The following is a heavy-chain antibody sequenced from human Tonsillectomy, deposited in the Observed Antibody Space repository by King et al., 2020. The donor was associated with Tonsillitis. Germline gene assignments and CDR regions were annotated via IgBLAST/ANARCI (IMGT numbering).Heavy chain of an antibody. D-gene: IGHD2-15*01. Sequence: VQLVESGGGLVKPGESLRLSCAASGFTFSSAWMSWVRQAPGKGLEWVGRIKSKTDGGTTDYAAPVKGRLTISRDDSKNTLYLQMNSLKTEDTAVYYCTTEGGFCSGGSCYSVLGAFDIWGQGTMVTVSS. CDR2: IKSKTDGGTT. J-gene: IGHJ3*02. CDR3: TTEGGFCSGGSCYSVLGAFDI. V-gene: IGHV3-15*01. CDR1: GFTFSSAW.